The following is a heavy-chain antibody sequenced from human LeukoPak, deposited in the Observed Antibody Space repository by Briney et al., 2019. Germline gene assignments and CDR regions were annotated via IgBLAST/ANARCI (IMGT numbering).Heavy chain of an antibody. D-gene: IGHD1-1*01. J-gene: IGHJ3*02. CDR1: GGSISGSTYY. CDR3: AREAGSGVLDAFDI. V-gene: IGHV4-39*07. CDR2: IYYSGST. Sequence: SETLSLTCTVSGGSISGSTYYWGWIRQPPGKGLEWIGSIYYSGSTNYNPSLKSRVTISVDTSKNQFSLKLSSVTAADTAVYYCAREAGSGVLDAFDIWGQGTMVTVSS.